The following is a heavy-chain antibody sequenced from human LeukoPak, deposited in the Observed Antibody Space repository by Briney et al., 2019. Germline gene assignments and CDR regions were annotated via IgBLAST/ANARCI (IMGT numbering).Heavy chain of an antibody. Sequence: GSLRLSCAASGFTFSSYSMNWVRQAPGKGLEWVSSISSSSSYIYYADSVKGRFTISRDNAKNSLYLQMNSLRAEDTAVYYCAREKGVFSSRGGSDPWGQGTLVTVSS. D-gene: IGHD6-13*01. CDR2: ISSSSSYI. V-gene: IGHV3-21*01. CDR3: AREKGVFSSRGGSDP. J-gene: IGHJ5*02. CDR1: GFTFSSYS.